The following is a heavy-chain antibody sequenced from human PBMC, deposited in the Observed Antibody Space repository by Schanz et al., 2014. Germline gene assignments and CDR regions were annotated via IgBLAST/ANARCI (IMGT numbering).Heavy chain of an antibody. CDR2: ISGSSRTI. CDR1: GFGFSSYS. V-gene: IGHV3-48*04. Sequence: EVQLVESGGGLIQPGGSLRLSCAASGFGFSSYSMNWVRQAPGKGLEWVSYISGSSRTIYYADSMKGRFTISRDNSKTSLYLQMNSLRAEDTAVYYCARIGGSVFDYWAQGTLVTVSS. D-gene: IGHD3-10*01. CDR3: ARIGGSVFDY. J-gene: IGHJ4*02.